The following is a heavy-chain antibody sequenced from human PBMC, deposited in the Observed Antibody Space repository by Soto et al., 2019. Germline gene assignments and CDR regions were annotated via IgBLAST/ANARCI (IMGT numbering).Heavy chain of an antibody. J-gene: IGHJ6*02. V-gene: IGHV1-18*01. CDR1: GYTFTDFG. CDR3: ARDSSSLGPYYYSGMGV. CDR2: ISAYNGNT. D-gene: IGHD6-6*01. Sequence: QVHLVQSGPEVKKPGASVKVSCKASGYTFTDFGLSWVRQAPGQGLEWIGWISAYNGNTNHPHRLLGRISLTTDTSTSTAYMELRSLKSDDTAVYYCARDSSSLGPYYYSGMGVWGQGTTVTVSS.